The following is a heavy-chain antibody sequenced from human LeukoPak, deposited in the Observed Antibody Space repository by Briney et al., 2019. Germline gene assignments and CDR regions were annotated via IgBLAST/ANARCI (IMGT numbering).Heavy chain of an antibody. CDR1: GGSISSSSYH. V-gene: IGHV4-39*01. Sequence: SETLSLICSVSGGSISSSSYHWGWIRQSPGKGLEWIGSIYYSGSAYYNPSLKSRLTISVDTSKNQFSLKLSSVTAADTAVYYCARCISMVRGVIRPPDYWGQGTLVTVSS. D-gene: IGHD3-10*01. CDR2: IYYSGSA. J-gene: IGHJ4*02. CDR3: ARCISMVRGVIRPPDY.